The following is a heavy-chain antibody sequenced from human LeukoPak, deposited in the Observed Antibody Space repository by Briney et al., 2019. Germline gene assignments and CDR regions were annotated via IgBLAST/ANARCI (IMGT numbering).Heavy chain of an antibody. Sequence: GGSLRLSCAASGFTFSDYYMSWIRQAPGKGLEWVSYISSSGSTIYYADSVKGRFTISRDNAKNSLYLQINSLRAEDTAVYYCAREVGVGFGELSRRVPYYYYGMDVWGQGTTVTVSS. CDR1: GFTFSDYY. V-gene: IGHV3-11*04. J-gene: IGHJ6*02. CDR3: AREVGVGFGELSRRVPYYYYGMDV. CDR2: ISSSGSTI. D-gene: IGHD3-10*01.